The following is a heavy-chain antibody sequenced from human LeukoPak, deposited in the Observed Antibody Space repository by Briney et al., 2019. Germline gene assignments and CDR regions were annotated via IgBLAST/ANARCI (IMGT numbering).Heavy chain of an antibody. CDR1: GFTFRTYW. Sequence: GGSLRLSCAASGFTFRTYWMHWVRQAPGKGLVWVSRINNEGSSTRYADFVKGRFTISRDNAKNTLYLQMNSLRAEDTAVYYCAKAGAIGNSGSYWTAFDIWGQGTMVTVSS. D-gene: IGHD1-26*01. CDR2: INNEGSST. V-gene: IGHV3-74*01. J-gene: IGHJ3*02. CDR3: AKAGAIGNSGSYWTAFDI.